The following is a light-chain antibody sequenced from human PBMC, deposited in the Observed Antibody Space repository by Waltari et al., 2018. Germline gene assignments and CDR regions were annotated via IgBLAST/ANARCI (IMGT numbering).Light chain of an antibody. V-gene: IGLV2-14*03. CDR1: SSGGGGFNY. Sequence: HSALTQPASVSGSPGPSITIPCSGSSSGGGGFNYVPWYLQYPGQAPKLIIYDVSQRPSEISDRFSGSKSGSTASLTISGLQAEDEADYYCSSYTSSNTVVFGGGTKVTVL. CDR3: SSYTSSNTVV. CDR2: DVS. J-gene: IGLJ2*01.